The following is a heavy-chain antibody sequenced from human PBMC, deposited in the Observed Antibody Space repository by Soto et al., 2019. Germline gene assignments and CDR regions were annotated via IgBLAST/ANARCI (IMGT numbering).Heavy chain of an antibody. J-gene: IGHJ6*02. V-gene: IGHV1-8*01. CDR1: GYTFTSYD. CDR2: MNPNSGNT. CDR3: ARARAYCSSTSCYMVWRGPHYYYGMDV. Sequence: ASVKVSCKASGYTFTSYDINWVRQATGQGLEWMGWMNPNSGNTGYAQKFQGRVTMTRNTSISTAYMELSSLRSEDTAVYYCARARAYCSSTSCYMVWRGPHYYYGMDVWGQGTTVTVSS. D-gene: IGHD2-2*02.